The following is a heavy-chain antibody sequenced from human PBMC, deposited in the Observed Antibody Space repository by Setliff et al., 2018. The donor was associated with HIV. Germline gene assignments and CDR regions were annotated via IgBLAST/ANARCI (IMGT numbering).Heavy chain of an antibody. CDR1: GASISSYY. CDR2: TFDNGNT. Sequence: SETLSLTCTVSGASISSYYWNWFRQPAGKGLEWIAYTFDNGNTNYNPSLKSRITISLETSRNQFSLRVTSVTATDTAVYYCTRQSPVAGSGAFDIWGQGTMVTVSS. V-gene: IGHV4-59*08. J-gene: IGHJ3*02. D-gene: IGHD6-19*01. CDR3: TRQSPVAGSGAFDI.